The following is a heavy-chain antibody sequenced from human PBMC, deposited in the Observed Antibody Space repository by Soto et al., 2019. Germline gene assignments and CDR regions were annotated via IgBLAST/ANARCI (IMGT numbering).Heavy chain of an antibody. CDR2: INAGNGNT. Sequence: ASVKVSCKASGYTFTSYAMHWVRQAPGQRLEWMGWINAGNGNTKYSQKFQGRVTITRDTSASTAYMELSSLRSEDTAVYYCAREQYDILTGYYDYWGQGTLVTSPQ. J-gene: IGHJ4*02. CDR1: GYTFTSYA. D-gene: IGHD3-9*01. CDR3: AREQYDILTGYYDY. V-gene: IGHV1-3*01.